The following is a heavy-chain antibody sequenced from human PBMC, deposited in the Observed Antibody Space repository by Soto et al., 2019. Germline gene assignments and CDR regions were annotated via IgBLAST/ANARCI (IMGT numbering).Heavy chain of an antibody. Sequence: PSETLSLTCAVYGGSFSGYYWSWIRQPPGKGLEWIGEIKHSGSTNYNPSLKSRVTISVDTSKNQFSLKLSSVTAADTAVYYCARTYYYDSSGYYDYWGQGTLVTAPQ. D-gene: IGHD3-22*01. J-gene: IGHJ4*02. CDR1: GGSFSGYY. CDR3: ARTYYYDSSGYYDY. V-gene: IGHV4-34*01. CDR2: IKHSGST.